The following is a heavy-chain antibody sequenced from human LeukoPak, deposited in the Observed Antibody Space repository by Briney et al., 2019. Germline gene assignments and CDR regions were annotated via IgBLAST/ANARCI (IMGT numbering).Heavy chain of an antibody. CDR3: ASRPGNSKDWYVAFDY. CDR1: GVSFGSYD. V-gene: IGHV3-23*01. D-gene: IGHD6-19*01. Sequence: AGSLRLSCAASGVSFGSYDMSWVRQAPGKGLEWVSTICDSGSRTYYADSVKGRFTISRDNSKHTLYLQMNSLRAGDTAVYYCASRPGNSKDWYVAFDYWGKGTLVTVSS. J-gene: IGHJ4*02. CDR2: ICDSGSRT.